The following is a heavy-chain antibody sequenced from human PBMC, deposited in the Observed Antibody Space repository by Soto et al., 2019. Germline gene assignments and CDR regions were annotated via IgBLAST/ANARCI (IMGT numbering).Heavy chain of an antibody. CDR1: GFTFGTYA. J-gene: IGHJ4*02. CDR2: ISGSGGST. D-gene: IGHD4-17*01. Sequence: GGSLRLSCAASGFTFGTYAMTWVRQAPGKGLEWVSTISGSGGSTYYADSVKGRFTISRDNSKNTLYLQMNSLRAEDTAVYFCAKSPDYGGNPYYFDYWGQGTLVTVSS. CDR3: AKSPDYGGNPYYFDY. V-gene: IGHV3-23*01.